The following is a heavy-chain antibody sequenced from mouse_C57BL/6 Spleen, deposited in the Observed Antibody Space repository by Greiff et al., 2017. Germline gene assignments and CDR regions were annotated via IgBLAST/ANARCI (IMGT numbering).Heavy chain of an antibody. D-gene: IGHD1-1*01. J-gene: IGHJ2*01. V-gene: IGHV7-3*01. CDR2: IRNKANGYTT. Sequence: EVKLVESGGGLVQPGGSLSLSCAASGFTFTDYYMSWVRQPPGKALEWLGFIRNKANGYTTEYSASVKGRFTISRDNSQSILYIQMNALRAEDSATYYCASYYYGSSYYFDYWGQGTTLTVSS. CDR1: GFTFTDYY. CDR3: ASYYYGSSYYFDY.